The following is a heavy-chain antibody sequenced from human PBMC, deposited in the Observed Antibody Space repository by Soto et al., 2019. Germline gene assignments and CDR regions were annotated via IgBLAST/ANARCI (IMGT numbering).Heavy chain of an antibody. J-gene: IGHJ4*02. CDR2: TYHTGST. D-gene: IGHD2-2*01. CDR3: ARIGNPDASLYFDY. V-gene: IGHV4-31*03. CDR1: GGSISIGVYY. Sequence: QVQLQESGPGLVKPSQTLSLTCTVSGGSISIGVYYWNWIRQHPGKGLEWIGYTYHTGSTYYNPSLASRVTISVDPSKNQFSLKLSSVTAAATAVYYCARIGNPDASLYFDYWGQGTLVTVSS.